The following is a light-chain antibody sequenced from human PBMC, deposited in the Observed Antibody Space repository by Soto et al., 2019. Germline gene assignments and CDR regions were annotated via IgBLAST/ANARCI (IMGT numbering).Light chain of an antibody. CDR3: QQRDKWPIT. CDR2: GAS. J-gene: IGKJ5*01. Sequence: EIVITQYPATLSVSPGERASLSCGASQSVSNNLAWYQQKPGQAPRLLIHGASTRATGIPARFSGSGSGTEFTLTISSLQSEDFSVYYCQQRDKWPITFGQGTRLEI. V-gene: IGKV3-15*01. CDR1: QSVSNN.